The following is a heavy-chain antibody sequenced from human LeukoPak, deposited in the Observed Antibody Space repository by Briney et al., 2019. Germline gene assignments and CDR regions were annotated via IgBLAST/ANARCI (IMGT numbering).Heavy chain of an antibody. Sequence: ASVKVSCKASGYTFTCYYMHWVRQPPGQGLEWMGWINHNSGGTNYAQKFQGRGTMTRDTSISKAYMELSRLRSDDAAVYYCARSGVATIRNAFDIWGQGTMVIVSS. J-gene: IGHJ3*02. D-gene: IGHD5-12*01. CDR3: ARSGVATIRNAFDI. CDR2: INHNSGGT. V-gene: IGHV1-2*02. CDR1: GYTFTCYY.